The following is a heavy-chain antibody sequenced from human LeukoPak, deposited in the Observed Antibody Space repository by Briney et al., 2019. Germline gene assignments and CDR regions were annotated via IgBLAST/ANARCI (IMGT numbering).Heavy chain of an antibody. Sequence: GGSLRLSCAASGFTFSSYSMNWVRQAPGKGLEWVSYISSSSSTIYYADSVKGRFTISRDNAKNSLYLQMNSLRAEDTAVYYCARELGDDAFDIWGQGTMVTVSS. CDR2: ISSSSSTI. D-gene: IGHD7-27*01. V-gene: IGHV3-48*01. CDR3: ARELGDDAFDI. CDR1: GFTFSSYS. J-gene: IGHJ3*02.